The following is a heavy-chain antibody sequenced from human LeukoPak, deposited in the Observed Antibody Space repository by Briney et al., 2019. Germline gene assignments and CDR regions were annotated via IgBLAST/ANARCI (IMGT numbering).Heavy chain of an antibody. V-gene: IGHV3-23*01. J-gene: IGHJ4*02. CDR3: AKGGFSSSWYNLDY. D-gene: IGHD6-13*01. CDR1: GFTFSSYA. Sequence: GGSLRLSCAASGFTFSSYAMSWVRQAPGKGLEWVSAISGSGGSTYYADSVKGRFTISRDNSKNTLYLQMNSLRAEDTAVYYCAKGGFSSSWYNLDYWGQGTLVTVSS. CDR2: ISGSGGST.